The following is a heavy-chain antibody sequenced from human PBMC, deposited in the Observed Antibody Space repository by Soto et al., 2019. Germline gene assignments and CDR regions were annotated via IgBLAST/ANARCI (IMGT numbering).Heavy chain of an antibody. CDR2: ISYHGDFD. CDR3: AHDRGSPGLGSSPAY. V-gene: IGHV3-30*18. CDR1: GFSFSNYG. D-gene: IGHD3-10*01. Sequence: QMQLVESGGGVVQPGRSLRLSCAASGFSFSNYGIHWVRQVPGKGLEWVAVISYHGDFDHYRDSVKGRFTITRDNSKNTVYLQMNTLRIENTAVYYCAHDRGSPGLGSSPAYWGQGTLVTVAS. J-gene: IGHJ4*02.